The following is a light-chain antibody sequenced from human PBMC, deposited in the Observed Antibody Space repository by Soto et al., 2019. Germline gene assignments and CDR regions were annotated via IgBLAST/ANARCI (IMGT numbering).Light chain of an antibody. Sequence: DIQMTQSPSALSASVGDRVTITCRASQVISSRLVWYQQKPGKAPKLLIYKASILENGVPSRFSGSGSGTEFTLTISSLQPDDFATYYCQQYHSYPWTFGQGTKVDIK. V-gene: IGKV1-5*03. CDR3: QQYHSYPWT. J-gene: IGKJ1*01. CDR1: QVISSR. CDR2: KAS.